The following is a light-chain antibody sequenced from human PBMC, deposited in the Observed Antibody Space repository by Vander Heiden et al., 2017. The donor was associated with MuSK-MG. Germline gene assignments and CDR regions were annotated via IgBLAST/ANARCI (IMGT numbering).Light chain of an antibody. CDR2: GVS. J-gene: IGLJ3*02. V-gene: IGLV2-14*01. Sequence: QSALTQPASVSGSPGPPIPISCTGTNSDVGGYKYVSWYHQHPGKAPKLMIYGVSNRPSGVSNRFSGSKSGNTASLTISGLQAEEEADYYCGSYKRSSTLVVFGGGTKLTVL. CDR3: GSYKRSSTLVV. CDR1: NSDVGGYKY.